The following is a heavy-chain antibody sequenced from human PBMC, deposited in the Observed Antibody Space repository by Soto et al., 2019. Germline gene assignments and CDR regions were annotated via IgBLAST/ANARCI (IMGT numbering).Heavy chain of an antibody. D-gene: IGHD3-9*01. CDR1: GGSFSGYY. CDR3: ARGRYCDWLPQPYYYGMDV. V-gene: IGHV4-34*01. Sequence: QVQLQQWGAGLLKPSETLSLTCAVYGGSFSGYYWSWIRQPPGKGLEWIGEINHSGSTNYNPSLKSRVTISVDTSKNQFSLKLSSVTAADTAVYYCARGRYCDWLPQPYYYGMDVWGQGTTVTVSS. CDR2: INHSGST. J-gene: IGHJ6*02.